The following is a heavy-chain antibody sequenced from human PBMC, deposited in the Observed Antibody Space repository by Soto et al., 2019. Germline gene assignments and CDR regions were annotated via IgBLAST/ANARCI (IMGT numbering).Heavy chain of an antibody. CDR1: GGSISSYY. V-gene: IGHV4-59*01. CDR3: ARDLGAVAGTDPNWFDP. CDR2: IYYSGST. D-gene: IGHD6-19*01. J-gene: IGHJ5*02. Sequence: QVQLQESGPGLVKPSETLSLTCTVSGGSISSYYWSWIRQPPGKGLECLGYIYYSGSTNYNPSLKSRVTISVDTSKNQFSLKLSSVTAADTAVYYCARDLGAVAGTDPNWFDPWGQGTLVTVSS.